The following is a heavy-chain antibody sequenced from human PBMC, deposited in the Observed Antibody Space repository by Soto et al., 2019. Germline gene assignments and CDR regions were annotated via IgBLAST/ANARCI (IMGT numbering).Heavy chain of an antibody. CDR1: GYSFTSYW. J-gene: IGHJ6*02. CDR3: ARPPYYYGSGKQFYYYGMDV. D-gene: IGHD3-10*01. V-gene: IGHV5-51*01. Sequence: PGESLKISCKGSGYSFTSYWIGWVRQMPGKGLEWMGIIYPGDSDTRYSPSFQGQVTISADKSISTAYLQWSSLKASDTAMYYCARPPYYYGSGKQFYYYGMDVWGQGTTVTVSS. CDR2: IYPGDSDT.